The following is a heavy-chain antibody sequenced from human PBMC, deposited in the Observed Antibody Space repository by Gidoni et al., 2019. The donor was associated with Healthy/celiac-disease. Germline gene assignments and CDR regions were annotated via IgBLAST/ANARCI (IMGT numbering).Heavy chain of an antibody. CDR1: GFTFDDYA. CDR3: AKALDYDILTGSVLNGFDY. V-gene: IGHV3-9*01. D-gene: IGHD3-9*01. J-gene: IGHJ4*02. Sequence: EVQLVESGGGLVQPGRSLRLSCAASGFTFDDYAMHWVRQAPGKGLEWGSGISWNSGSIGYADSVKGRFTISRDNAKNSLYLQMNSLRAEDTALYYCAKALDYDILTGSVLNGFDYWGQGTLVTVSS. CDR2: ISWNSGSI.